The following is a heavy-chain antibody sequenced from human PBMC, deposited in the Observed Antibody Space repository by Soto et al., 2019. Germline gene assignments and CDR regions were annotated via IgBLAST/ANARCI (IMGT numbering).Heavy chain of an antibody. CDR1: GFTVSSNY. CDR2: IYSGGST. V-gene: IGHV3-53*04. D-gene: IGHD3-10*01. CDR3: ARAKNYYGSGSRYYYYMDV. J-gene: IGHJ6*03. Sequence: GGSLRLSCAASGFTVSSNYMSWVRQAPGKGLEWVSVIYSGGSTYYADSVKGRFTISRHNSKTTLYLQMNSLRAEDTAVYYCARAKNYYGSGSRYYYYMDVWGKGTTVTVSS.